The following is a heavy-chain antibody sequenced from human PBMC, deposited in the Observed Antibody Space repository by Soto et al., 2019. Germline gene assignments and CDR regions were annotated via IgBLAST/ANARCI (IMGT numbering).Heavy chain of an antibody. D-gene: IGHD3-22*01. CDR2: VGTNNHNT. Sequence: QVQLVQSGPEVKMPGASVKVSCKTSGYTFTAYGLAWLRQAPGQRPEWMGWVGTNNHNTNYAEKFQGRVTMTTDTSTATTYMELRSLRSADTAVYYCARELNTDSSAYYSFAYWGQGTLVTVSS. V-gene: IGHV1-18*01. CDR3: ARELNTDSSAYYSFAY. CDR1: GYTFTAYG. J-gene: IGHJ4*02.